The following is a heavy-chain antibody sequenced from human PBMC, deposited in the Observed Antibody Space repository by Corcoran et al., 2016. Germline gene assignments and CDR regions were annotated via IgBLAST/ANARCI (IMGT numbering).Heavy chain of an antibody. D-gene: IGHD6-19*01. CDR1: GYTFTGYY. V-gene: IGHV1-2*02. CDR3: ARAVFSSGWSCFDP. J-gene: IGHJ5*02. CDR2: VNPNSGDT. Sequence: QVQLVQSGAEVKKPGASVKVSCKASGYTFTGYYIHWVRQAPGQGLEWMGWVNPNSGDTNYAQKFQGRVTMTGDTSISTAYMELSRLTSDDTAVYYCARAVFSSGWSCFDPWGQGTLVTVSS.